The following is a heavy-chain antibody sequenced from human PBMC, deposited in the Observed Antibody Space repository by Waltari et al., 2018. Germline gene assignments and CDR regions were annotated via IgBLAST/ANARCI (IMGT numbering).Heavy chain of an antibody. CDR2: IYPGDSDT. CDR1: GYSFTSYW. CDR3: ARHPSSGYYDSSGFDY. D-gene: IGHD3-22*01. V-gene: IGHV5-51*01. Sequence: EVQLVQSGAEVKKPGESLKISCKGSGYSFTSYWIGWVRQMPGKGLELMGIIYPGDSDTIYSPSFQGQVTISADKSISTAYLQWSSLKASDTAMYYCARHPSSGYYDSSGFDYWGQGTLVTVSS. J-gene: IGHJ4*02.